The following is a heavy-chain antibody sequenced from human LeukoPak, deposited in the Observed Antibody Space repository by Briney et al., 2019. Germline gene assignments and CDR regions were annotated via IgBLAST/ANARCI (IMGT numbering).Heavy chain of an antibody. Sequence: ASVKVSCKASGYTFTSYNMHWVRQAPGQRLEWMGWIHVGNGNTKYSQKFQGRVTITRDTSASTAYIELSSLTSEDTAIYYCASDGEAAGIWYFDLWGRGTLVTVSS. CDR3: ASDGEAAGIWYFDL. CDR2: IHVGNGNT. J-gene: IGHJ2*01. CDR1: GYTFTSYN. V-gene: IGHV1-3*01. D-gene: IGHD6-13*01.